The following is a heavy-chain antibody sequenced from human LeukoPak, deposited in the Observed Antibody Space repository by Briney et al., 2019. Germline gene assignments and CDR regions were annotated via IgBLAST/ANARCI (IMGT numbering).Heavy chain of an antibody. CDR1: GGSFSGYY. V-gene: IGHV3-23*01. Sequence: ETLSLTCAVYGGSFSGYYRSWIRQAPGKGLEWVSAISGSGGSTYYADSVKGRFTISRDNSKNTLYLQMNSLRAEDTAVYYCAKGGDIVVVVAATDYWGQGTLVTVSS. CDR3: AKGGDIVVVVAATDY. CDR2: ISGSGGST. J-gene: IGHJ4*02. D-gene: IGHD2-15*01.